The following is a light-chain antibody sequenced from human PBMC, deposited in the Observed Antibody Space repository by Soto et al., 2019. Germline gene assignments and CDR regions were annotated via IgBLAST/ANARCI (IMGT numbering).Light chain of an antibody. CDR1: QSVTSTY. CDR3: QQHGISHIT. J-gene: IGKJ5*01. CDR2: GAS. V-gene: IGKV3-20*01. Sequence: VMTQSPATPSVSPVSGATLSCRASQSVTSTYLAWYQQKPGQAPRLLIYGASSRATGIPDRFSGSGSGTDFTLTISRLEPEDFAVYYCQQHGISHITFGQGTRLEIK.